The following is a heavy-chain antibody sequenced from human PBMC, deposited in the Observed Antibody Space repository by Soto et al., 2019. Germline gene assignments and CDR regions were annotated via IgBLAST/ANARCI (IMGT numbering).Heavy chain of an antibody. Sequence: QLQLVQSGAEVEMPGASVRVSCKAYGYPFSKYGISWIRQAPGQGLEWMGWIKPDNGDTNYAQKFQGRVTMTTDTSSNTAYMELRSLRSDDTAVYYGATSYDSGFDPWGQGTLVSVSS. D-gene: IGHD5-12*01. CDR1: GYPFSKYG. CDR2: IKPDNGDT. V-gene: IGHV1-18*04. J-gene: IGHJ5*02. CDR3: ATSYDSGFDP.